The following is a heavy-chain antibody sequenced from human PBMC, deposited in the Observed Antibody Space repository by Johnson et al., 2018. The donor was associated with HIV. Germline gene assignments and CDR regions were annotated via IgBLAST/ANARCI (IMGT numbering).Heavy chain of an antibody. CDR2: ISYDGSNK. CDR3: ARAPWAGFCYGLLD. V-gene: IGHV3-30*03. CDR1: GFTFNSYG. J-gene: IGHJ3*01. Sequence: QVQLVESGGGLVQPGGSLRLSCAASGFTFNSYGMHWVRQAPGKGLEWVAVISYDGSNKYYADSVKGRFTISRDNSKNTLYLQMNSLRAEDTAVYYCARAPWAGFCYGLLDWGKGTMVTVSS. D-gene: IGHD5-18*01.